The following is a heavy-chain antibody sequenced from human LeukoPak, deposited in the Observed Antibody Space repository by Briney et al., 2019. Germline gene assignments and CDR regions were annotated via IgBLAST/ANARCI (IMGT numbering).Heavy chain of an antibody. Sequence: GASVKVSCKASGYTFTSYDINWVRQATGQGLEWMGWMNPNSGNTGYAQKFQGRVTMTRNTSISTAYMELSSLRSEDTAVYYCARARDYYGSGSYYNPVDFDYWGQGTLVTVSS. J-gene: IGHJ4*02. D-gene: IGHD3-10*01. CDR3: ARARDYYGSGSYYNPVDFDY. V-gene: IGHV1-8*01. CDR1: GYTFTSYD. CDR2: MNPNSGNT.